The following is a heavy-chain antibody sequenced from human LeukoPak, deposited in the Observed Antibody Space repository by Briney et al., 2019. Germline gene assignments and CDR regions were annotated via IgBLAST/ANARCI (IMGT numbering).Heavy chain of an antibody. CDR2: ISGSGGST. D-gene: IGHD3-3*01. CDR3: AKVTPASYDFWSGYLYYFDY. CDR1: GFTFSSYA. Sequence: PGGSLRLSCAASGFTFSSYAMSWVRQAPGKGLEWVSAISGSGGSTYYADSVKGRFTISRDNSKNTLYLQINSLRAEDTAVYYCAKVTPASYDFWSGYLYYFDYWGQGTLVTVSS. V-gene: IGHV3-23*01. J-gene: IGHJ4*02.